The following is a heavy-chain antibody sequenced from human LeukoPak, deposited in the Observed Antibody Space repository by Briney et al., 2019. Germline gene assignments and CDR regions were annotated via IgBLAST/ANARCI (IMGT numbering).Heavy chain of an antibody. J-gene: IGHJ4*02. CDR1: GGSISSSGYY. Sequence: AEALSLPCTVSGGSISSSGYYWGWIPQPPGKGLEWFGSIYYSASTYYNLSLESRVTVSVDTYKTQFSLKLSSVTAADTAVYYCARVQDFWRGYYNGGLDYWGPGPLVTVS. CDR2: IYYSAST. V-gene: IGHV4-39*07. D-gene: IGHD3-3*01. CDR3: ARVQDFWRGYYNGGLDY.